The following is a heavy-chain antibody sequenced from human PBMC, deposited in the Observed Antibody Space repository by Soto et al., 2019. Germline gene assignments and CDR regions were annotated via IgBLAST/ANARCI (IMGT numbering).Heavy chain of an antibody. CDR2: ISGSGDST. Sequence: GGSLRLSCAASGFTFSSYAMSWVRQAPGKGLEWVSSISGSGDSTHYSDSVKGRFTISRDNSKNTLYLQMNSLRGEDTAIYHCARDQGTIVTQTLQYWGQGNLVTVSS. CDR1: GFTFSSYA. V-gene: IGHV3-23*01. CDR3: ARDQGTIVTQTLQY. D-gene: IGHD3-22*01. J-gene: IGHJ4*02.